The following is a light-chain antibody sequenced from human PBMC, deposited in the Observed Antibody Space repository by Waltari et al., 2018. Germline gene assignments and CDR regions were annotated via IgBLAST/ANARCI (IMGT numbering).Light chain of an antibody. CDR3: HSRDVSGVGGT. V-gene: IGLV3-19*01. CDR2: DQN. J-gene: IGLJ2*01. Sequence: TQDPAVSVAVGRTVRITCQGDSLRISHASWYQQRPGQAPKLLIYDQNARPSGVPGRFSGSISDNTASLTITGAQAEDEAYYYCHSRDVSGVGGTFGGGTKLTVL. CDR1: SLRISH.